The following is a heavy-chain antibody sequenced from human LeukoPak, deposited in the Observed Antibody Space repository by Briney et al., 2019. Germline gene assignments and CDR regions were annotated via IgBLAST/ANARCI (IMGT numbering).Heavy chain of an antibody. V-gene: IGHV3-7*01. J-gene: IGHJ4*02. CDR1: GFTFSSYW. Sequence: GGSLRLSCAASGFTFSSYWMSWVRQAPGKGLEWVANIKQDGSEKYYVDSVKGRFTISRDNAKNSLYLQMNSLRAEDTAVYYCARVGSTGYSSSWYVDYWGQETLVTVSS. D-gene: IGHD6-13*01. CDR2: IKQDGSEK. CDR3: ARVGSTGYSSSWYVDY.